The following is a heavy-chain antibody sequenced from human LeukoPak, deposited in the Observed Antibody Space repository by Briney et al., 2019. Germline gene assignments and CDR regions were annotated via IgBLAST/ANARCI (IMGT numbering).Heavy chain of an antibody. CDR3: AEDPGWGNWYFDL. D-gene: IGHD2-8*02. CDR1: GFTFSSYG. Sequence: HTGGSLRLSCAASGFTFSSYGMSWVRQAPGKGREWVSAISGSGATTYYAESVKGRISISRDNSKRTLYLQMNSLRAADTAAYYCAEDPGWGNWYFDLWGRGTLVTVSS. CDR2: ISGSGATT. V-gene: IGHV3-23*01. J-gene: IGHJ2*01.